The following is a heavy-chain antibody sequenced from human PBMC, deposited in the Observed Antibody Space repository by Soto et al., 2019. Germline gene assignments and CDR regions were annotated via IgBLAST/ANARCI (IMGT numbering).Heavy chain of an antibody. J-gene: IGHJ4*02. CDR3: ASTGLEATKLADFDY. CDR1: GFTFSSYW. V-gene: IGHV3-7*01. CDR2: IKQDGSEK. D-gene: IGHD6-13*01. Sequence: EVQLVESGGGLVQPGGSLRLSCAASGFTFSSYWMSWVRQAPGKGLEWVANIKQDGSEKYYVDSVKGRFTISRDNAKNSLYLQMNSLRAEDTAVYYGASTGLEATKLADFDYWGQGTLVTVSS.